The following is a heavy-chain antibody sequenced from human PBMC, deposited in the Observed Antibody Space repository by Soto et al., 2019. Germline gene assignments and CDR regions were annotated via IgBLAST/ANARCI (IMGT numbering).Heavy chain of an antibody. CDR1: VYNFTSYG. J-gene: IGHJ4*02. V-gene: IGHV1-18*01. D-gene: IGHD3-16*01. Sequence: QVQLVQSGAEVQKPGASVKVSCKASVYNFTSYGISWVRQAPGQGLEWMGWINPYNGNTNHAQKLQGRVTMTTDTSKNTVYMELRSLRSDNTAVYYFARDWFGIDYWGQGTLVTVSS. CDR2: INPYNGNT. CDR3: ARDWFGIDY.